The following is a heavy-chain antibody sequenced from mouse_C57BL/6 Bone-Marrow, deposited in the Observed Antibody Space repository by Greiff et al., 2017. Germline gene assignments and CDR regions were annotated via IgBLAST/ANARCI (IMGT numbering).Heavy chain of an antibody. J-gene: IGHJ4*01. CDR1: GYTFTSYW. CDR3: ASIYYYGSPYAMDY. Sequence: QVQLQQPGAELVKPGASVKLSCKASGYTFTSYWMHWVKQRPGRGLEWIGRIDPNSGGTKYNEKFKSKATLTVDKPSSTAYMQLSSLTSEDSAVYYCASIYYYGSPYAMDYWGQGTSVTVSS. V-gene: IGHV1-72*01. CDR2: IDPNSGGT. D-gene: IGHD1-1*01.